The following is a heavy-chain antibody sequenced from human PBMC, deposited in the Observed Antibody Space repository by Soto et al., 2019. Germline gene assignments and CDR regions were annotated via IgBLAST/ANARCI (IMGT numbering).Heavy chain of an antibody. CDR3: ARGPTSGWPLDV. CDR1: GYNFTDYA. J-gene: IGHJ6*02. CDR2: INLGNGNT. Sequence: QVQLVQSGAEVKKPGASVKVSCEASGYNFTDYAMHWVRQAPGQGLELMGWINLGNGNTKYSQNFQGRVTITRDTSASTAYMELSSLRSEDTAVYFCARGPTSGWPLDVWGQGTTVTVSS. V-gene: IGHV1-3*01. D-gene: IGHD6-19*01.